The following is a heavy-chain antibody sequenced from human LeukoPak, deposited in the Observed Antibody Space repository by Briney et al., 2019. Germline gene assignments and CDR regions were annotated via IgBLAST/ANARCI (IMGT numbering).Heavy chain of an antibody. CDR1: GDSVFSNSS. CDR2: TYYRSKWYN. D-gene: IGHD5-18*01. J-gene: IGHJ3*02. CDR3: VRGGQGDGHSADEGFDI. Sequence: KPSQTLSLTCAISGDSVFSNSSWNWIRQSPSSGLEWLGRTYYRSKWYNDYGVSVKSRININPDTSKNHFSLQLSSVTPEDTAVYYCVRGGQGDGHSADEGFDIWGQGTMVIVS. V-gene: IGHV6-1*01.